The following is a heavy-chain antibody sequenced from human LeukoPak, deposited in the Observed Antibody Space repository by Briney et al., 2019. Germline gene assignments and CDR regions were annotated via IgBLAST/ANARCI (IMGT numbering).Heavy chain of an antibody. V-gene: IGHV4-39*07. CDR3: ARAIPYYGSSGYYRYYYYMDV. J-gene: IGHJ6*03. CDR2: IYYSGST. Sequence: SETLSLTCTVSGGSISSSSYYWGWIRQPPGKGLEWIGSIYYSGSTNYNPSLKSRVTISVDTSKNQFSLKLSSVTAADTAVYYCARAIPYYGSSGYYRYYYYMDVWGKGTTVTVSS. D-gene: IGHD3-22*01. CDR1: GGSISSSSYY.